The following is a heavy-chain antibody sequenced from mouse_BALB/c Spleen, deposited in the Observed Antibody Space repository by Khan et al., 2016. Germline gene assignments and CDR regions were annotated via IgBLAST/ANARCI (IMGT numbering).Heavy chain of an antibody. CDR2: INYSGST. J-gene: IGHJ3*01. Sequence: EVQLVESGPGLVKPSQSLSLTCTVTGYSITSDYAWNWIRQFPGNKLEWMGYINYSGSTSYNPSLKSRISITRDTSKNQFFLQLNSVTTEDTATXYGASLERAWFAYWGQGTLVTVSA. CDR1: GYSITSDYA. CDR3: ASLERAWFAY. V-gene: IGHV3-2*02.